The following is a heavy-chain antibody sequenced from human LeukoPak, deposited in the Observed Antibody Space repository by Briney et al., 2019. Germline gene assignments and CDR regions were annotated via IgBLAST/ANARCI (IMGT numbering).Heavy chain of an antibody. CDR1: GYTFTGFT. Sequence: ASVTVSSKASGYTFTGFTMHWVRQAPGQGLEWMGWINPNSGATNYAQKFQGRLTMTRDTSISTAYMELSRLTSDDTAVYYCARSGALDYWGQGTLVTVSS. V-gene: IGHV1-2*02. J-gene: IGHJ4*02. CDR3: ARSGALDY. D-gene: IGHD2-15*01. CDR2: INPNSGAT.